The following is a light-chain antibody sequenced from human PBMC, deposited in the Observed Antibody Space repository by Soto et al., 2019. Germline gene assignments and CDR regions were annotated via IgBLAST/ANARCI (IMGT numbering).Light chain of an antibody. V-gene: IGLV2-14*01. CDR3: GSYTSSSTLVV. CDR1: SSDVGGYNY. J-gene: IGLJ2*01. Sequence: QSALTQPASVSGSPGQSITISCTGTSSDVGGYNYVSWYQRHPGKAPKLMIYDVSNRPSGVSNRLSGSKSGNTASLTISGLQAEDEADYYCGSYTSSSTLVVFGGGTKVTVL. CDR2: DVS.